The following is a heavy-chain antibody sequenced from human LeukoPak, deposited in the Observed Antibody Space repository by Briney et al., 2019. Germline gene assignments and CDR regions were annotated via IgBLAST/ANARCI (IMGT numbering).Heavy chain of an antibody. CDR3: AKDVGKWESLHFFDY. J-gene: IGHJ4*02. CDR1: GFTFSSNY. V-gene: IGHV3-53*01. CDR2: IYGGGNI. D-gene: IGHD1-26*01. Sequence: GGSLRLSCAASGFTFSSNYMNWVRQAPGKGLEWVSVIYGGGNIYYADSVKGRFTISRDNSKNTLYLQMNSLRAEDTAVYYCAKDVGKWESLHFFDYWGQGTLVTVSS.